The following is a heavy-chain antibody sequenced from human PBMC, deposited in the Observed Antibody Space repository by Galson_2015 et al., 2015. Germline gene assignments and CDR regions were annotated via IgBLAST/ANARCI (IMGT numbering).Heavy chain of an antibody. CDR1: GFTFSGSA. Sequence: ALRLSCAAPGFTFSGSAMHWVRQASGKGLEWVGRVRTKANSYATEYAASVKGRLTISRDDSKNTAYLQMNSLKTEDTAVYSCSMTYYYDSSGYTLDYWGQGTLVTVSS. CDR2: VRTKANSYAT. V-gene: IGHV3-73*01. J-gene: IGHJ4*02. CDR3: SMTYYYDSSGYTLDY. D-gene: IGHD3-22*01.